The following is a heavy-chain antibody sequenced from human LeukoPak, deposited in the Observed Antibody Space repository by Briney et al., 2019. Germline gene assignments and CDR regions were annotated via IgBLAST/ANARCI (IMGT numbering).Heavy chain of an antibody. D-gene: IGHD2-2*01. Sequence: GESLKISCKGSGYSFTSFWIGWVRQMPGKGLEWMGIIYPGDSDTRYSPSFQGQVTISPDKSISTAYLQWSSLKASDTAMYYCARRYCSSTSCNFDYWGQGTLVTVSS. J-gene: IGHJ4*02. CDR3: ARRYCSSTSCNFDY. CDR1: GYSFTSFW. V-gene: IGHV5-51*01. CDR2: IYPGDSDT.